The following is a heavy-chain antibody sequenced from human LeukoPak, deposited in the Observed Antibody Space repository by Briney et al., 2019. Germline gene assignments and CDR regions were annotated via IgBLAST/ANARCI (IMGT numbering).Heavy chain of an antibody. CDR2: VSGGGTT. J-gene: IGHJ5*02. V-gene: IGHV3-23*01. D-gene: IGHD1-14*01. CDR3: AQEDSEGGPNWFDP. Sequence: GGSLRLSCAASGLTFSTYGMSWVRQAPGKGLEWISAVSGGGTTSYADSVRGRFAISRDNSKNTLYLQMNSLRAEDTAVYYCAQEDSEGGPNWFDPWGQGALVTVSS. CDR1: GLTFSTYG.